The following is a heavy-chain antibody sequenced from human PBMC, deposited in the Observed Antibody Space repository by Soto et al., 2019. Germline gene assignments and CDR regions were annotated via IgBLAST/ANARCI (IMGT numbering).Heavy chain of an antibody. V-gene: IGHV1-69*08. CDR3: ARDSLGYCSGGSCSHFDY. D-gene: IGHD2-15*01. CDR1: GGTFSSYT. J-gene: IGHJ4*02. CDR2: IIPILGIA. Sequence: QVQLVQSGAEVKKPGSSVKVSCKASGGTFSSYTISWVRQAPGQGLEWMGRIIPILGIANYAKKFQGRVTINADKSTSTAYMELSSLRSEDKAVYYCARDSLGYCSGGSCSHFDYGGQGTLVTVSS.